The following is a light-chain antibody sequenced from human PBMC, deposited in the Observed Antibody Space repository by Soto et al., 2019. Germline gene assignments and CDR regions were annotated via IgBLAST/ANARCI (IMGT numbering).Light chain of an antibody. Sequence: QPVLTQPPSVSAAPGQTVTISCSGSSSNIGSDYVSWYQQLPGTAPKLLIYENNKRPSGIPDRFSGSKSGTSATLGITGLQTGDEADYYCAAWDKSLSGGVFGGGTKVTVL. CDR2: ENN. J-gene: IGLJ2*01. V-gene: IGLV1-51*02. CDR3: AAWDKSLSGGV. CDR1: SSNIGSDY.